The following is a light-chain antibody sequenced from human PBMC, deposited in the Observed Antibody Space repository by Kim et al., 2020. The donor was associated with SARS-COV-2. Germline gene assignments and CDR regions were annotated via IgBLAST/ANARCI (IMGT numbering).Light chain of an antibody. J-gene: IGLJ2*01. CDR3: QAWDSGTAV. CDR2: EDK. CDR1: KLGNKY. V-gene: IGLV3-1*01. Sequence: VSPGQTASITCSGDKLGNKYTSWYQQKPGQPPVVVIYEDKKRPSGIPERFSGSNSGNTATLTISGTQAIDEADYHCQAWDSGTAVFGGGTKVTVL.